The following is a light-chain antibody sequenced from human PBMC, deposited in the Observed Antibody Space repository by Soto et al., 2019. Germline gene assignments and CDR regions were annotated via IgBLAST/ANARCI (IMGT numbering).Light chain of an antibody. CDR1: QSISTS. J-gene: IGKJ1*01. V-gene: IGKV1-39*01. CDR3: QHSYGTPRT. Sequence: DIQMTQSPSSLSASVGDRVTITCRARQSISTSLNWSQHKPGKAPKVLIYAVSSLQSGVPSRFSGSGSGTEFTRTITSLQPEDSATYYCQHSYGTPRTFGQGTTVESK. CDR2: AVS.